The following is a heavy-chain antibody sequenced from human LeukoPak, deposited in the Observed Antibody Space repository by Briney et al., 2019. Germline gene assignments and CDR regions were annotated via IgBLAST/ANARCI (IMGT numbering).Heavy chain of an antibody. CDR1: GYSISRGYY. V-gene: IGHV4-38-2*01. CDR2: IYHSGST. D-gene: IGHD1-26*01. J-gene: IGHJ4*02. CDR3: ARRDSGRYYGLDY. Sequence: SETLSLTCAVSGYSISRGYYWGWIRQPPGKGLEGIGSIYHSGSTYYNPSLKSRVTISVDTSKNQFSLKLSSVTAADRAVYNCARRDSGRYYGLDYWGQGTLVTVSS.